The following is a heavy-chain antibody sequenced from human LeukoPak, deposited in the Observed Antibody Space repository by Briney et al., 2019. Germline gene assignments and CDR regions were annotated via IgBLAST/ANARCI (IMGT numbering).Heavy chain of an antibody. J-gene: IGHJ6*02. V-gene: IGHV3-74*01. Sequence: GGSLRLSCEASGLTFSSHAMTWVRQAPGKGLVWVSRINSDGSSTSYADSVKGRFTISRDNAKNTLYLQMNSLRAEDTAVYYCARQRGNSYGMDVWGQGTTVTVSS. CDR2: INSDGSST. CDR1: GLTFSSHA. CDR3: ARQRGNSYGMDV. D-gene: IGHD6-25*01.